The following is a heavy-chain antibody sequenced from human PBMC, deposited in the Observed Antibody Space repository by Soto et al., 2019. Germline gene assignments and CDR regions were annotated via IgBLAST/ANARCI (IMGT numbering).Heavy chain of an antibody. V-gene: IGHV3-13*01. CDR2: IGTAGDT. CDR3: ARASRNYGFDY. D-gene: IGHD1-7*01. Sequence: GSLRLSCAASGFTFSSYDMHWVRQATGKGLEWVSAIGTAGDTYYPGSVKGRFTISRENAKNSLYLQMNSLRAGDTAVYYCARASRNYGFDYWGQGTLVTVSS. CDR1: GFTFSSYD. J-gene: IGHJ4*02.